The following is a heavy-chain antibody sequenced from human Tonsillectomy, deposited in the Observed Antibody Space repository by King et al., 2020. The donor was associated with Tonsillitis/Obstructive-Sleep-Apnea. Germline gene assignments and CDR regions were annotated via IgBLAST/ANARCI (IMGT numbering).Heavy chain of an antibody. Sequence: QLVQSGGGLVQPGGSLRLACAAYGFTFSNYAMTWVRQAPGKGLEWVSAISGSGDITYYADSVKGRFTISRDNSKNTLYLQMNSLIAEDTAVYHCAKELSGSSSSWYHFDSWGQGTLVTVSS. CDR3: AKELSGSSSSWYHFDS. CDR1: GFTFSNYA. V-gene: IGHV3-23*04. CDR2: ISGSGDIT. J-gene: IGHJ4*02. D-gene: IGHD6-13*01.